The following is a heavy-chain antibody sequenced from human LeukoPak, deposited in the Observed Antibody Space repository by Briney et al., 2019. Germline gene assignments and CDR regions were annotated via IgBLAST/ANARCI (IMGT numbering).Heavy chain of an antibody. CDR1: GFTFSSYA. V-gene: IGHV3-23*01. CDR3: ARETEIDY. Sequence: GGSLRLSCEASGFTFSSYAMTWVRQVPGKGLEWVSSMIISGGSTYYADSVKGRFTISRDNSKNTLYLQMNSLRVEDTALYYCARETEIDYWGQGALVTVSS. J-gene: IGHJ4*02. D-gene: IGHD1-1*01. CDR2: MIISGGST.